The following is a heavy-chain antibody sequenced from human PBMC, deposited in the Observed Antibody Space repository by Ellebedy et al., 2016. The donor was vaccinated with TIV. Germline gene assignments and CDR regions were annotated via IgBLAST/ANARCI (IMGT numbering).Heavy chain of an antibody. J-gene: IGHJ4*02. CDR2: LHGSGRGI. D-gene: IGHD3-10*01. Sequence: PSETLSLTCAASGFTFSSFAMGWVRQAPGKGIEGVAGLHGSGRGIFYSDSVRGRFTISRGNSKNTLYLQMNSLRAEDTAVYYCASSRYHYYLGNTIFVYWGQGTLVTVAS. CDR3: ASSRYHYYLGNTIFVY. CDR1: GFTFSSFA. V-gene: IGHV3-23*01.